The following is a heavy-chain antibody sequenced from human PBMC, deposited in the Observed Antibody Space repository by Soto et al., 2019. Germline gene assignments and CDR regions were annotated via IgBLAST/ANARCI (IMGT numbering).Heavy chain of an antibody. V-gene: IGHV3-23*01. CDR1: GFTFSSYA. CDR2: ISGSGGST. Sequence: GGSLRLSCAASGFTFSSYAMSWVRQAPGKGLEWVSAISGSGGSTYYADSVKGRFTISRDNSKNTLYLQMNSLRAKDTAVYYWANGPAAIVGSHFDYWGQGTLVTVSS. D-gene: IGHD2-2*01. CDR3: ANGPAAIVGSHFDY. J-gene: IGHJ4*02.